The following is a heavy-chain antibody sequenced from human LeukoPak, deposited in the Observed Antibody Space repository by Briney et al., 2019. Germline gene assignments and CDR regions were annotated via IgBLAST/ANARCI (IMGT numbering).Heavy chain of an antibody. CDR1: GFTFSGHS. CDR2: ISRDGSKE. D-gene: IGHD2-2*01. V-gene: IGHV3-30-3*01. J-gene: IGHJ4*02. Sequence: GGSLRLSCAASGFTFSGHSMHWVRQAPGKGLEWVAVISRDGSKEYYTDSVKGRFTISRDNSKNALYLQMNSLRPEDTAVYHCVRDSPYCSSSMSCFTVNYFDYWGQGALVTVSS. CDR3: VRDSPYCSSSMSCFTVNYFDY.